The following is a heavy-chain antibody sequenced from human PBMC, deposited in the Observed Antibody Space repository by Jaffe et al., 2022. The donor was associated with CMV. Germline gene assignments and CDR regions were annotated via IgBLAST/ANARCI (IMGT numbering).Heavy chain of an antibody. Sequence: QLQLQESGPGLVKPSETLSLTCTVSGGSISSSSYYWGWIRQPPGKGLEWIGSIYYSGSTYYNPSLKSRVTISVDTSKNQFSLKLSSVTAADTAVYYCARGSRGIVVVPVLNPPAAGFDYWGQGTLVTVSS. CDR3: ARGSRGIVVVPVLNPPAAGFDY. D-gene: IGHD2-2*01. J-gene: IGHJ4*02. CDR2: IYYSGST. V-gene: IGHV4-39*01. CDR1: GGSISSSSYY.